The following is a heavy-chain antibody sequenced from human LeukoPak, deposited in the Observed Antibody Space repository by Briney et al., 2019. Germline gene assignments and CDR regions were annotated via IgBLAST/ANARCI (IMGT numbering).Heavy chain of an antibody. J-gene: IGHJ4*02. D-gene: IGHD3-9*01. Sequence: GGSLRLSCAASGFTFRNYAMHWVRQAPGKGLEGVAVISYDGSDKYYADSVKGRFTIYRDNSKHPLYLQMNSLRADDTAVYYCARAVRDDILTGSIDYWGQGTLVTVSS. V-gene: IGHV3-30-3*01. CDR2: ISYDGSDK. CDR1: GFTFRNYA. CDR3: ARAVRDDILTGSIDY.